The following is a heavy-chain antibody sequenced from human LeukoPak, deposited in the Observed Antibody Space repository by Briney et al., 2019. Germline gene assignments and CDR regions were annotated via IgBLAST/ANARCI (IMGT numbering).Heavy chain of an antibody. J-gene: IGHJ3*02. D-gene: IGHD5-24*01. CDR2: ISSSSSYI. CDR1: GFTFSSYS. V-gene: IGHV3-21*01. CDR3: AREMATSKEDAFDI. Sequence: KPGGSLRLSCAASGFTFSSYSMNWVRQAPGKGLEWVSSISSSSSYICYADSVKGRFTISRDNAKNSLYLQMNSLRAEDTAVYYCAREMATSKEDAFDIWGQGTMVTVSS.